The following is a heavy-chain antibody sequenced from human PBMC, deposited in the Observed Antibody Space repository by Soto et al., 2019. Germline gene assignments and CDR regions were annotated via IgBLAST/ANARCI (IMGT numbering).Heavy chain of an antibody. D-gene: IGHD6-13*01. CDR2: INAANGDT. V-gene: IGHV1-3*01. J-gene: IGHJ5*02. Sequence: ASVKVSCKASGYTFTSYGIHWVRQAPGQRLEWMGWINAANGDTKYSPKFQGRVTITGSTSASTAYMELSSLSSEATEVYSCVRRHVSATCIVWSDPRCKGTLVTVSS. CDR3: VRRHVSATCIVWSDP. CDR1: GYTFTSYG.